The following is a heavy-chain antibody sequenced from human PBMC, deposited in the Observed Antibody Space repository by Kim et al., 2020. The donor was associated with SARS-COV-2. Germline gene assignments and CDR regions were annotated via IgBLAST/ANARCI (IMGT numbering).Heavy chain of an antibody. CDR3: ARGRRSYCSSTSCYGAKVKYYYYGMDV. CDR1: GYTFTSYD. V-gene: IGHV1-8*01. CDR2: MNPNSGNT. D-gene: IGHD2-2*01. J-gene: IGHJ6*02. Sequence: ASVKVSCKASGYTFTSYDINWVRQATGQGLEWMGWMNPNSGNTGYAQKFQGRVTMTRNTSISTAYMELSSLRSEDTAVYYCARGRRSYCSSTSCYGAKVKYYYYGMDVWGQGTTVTVSS.